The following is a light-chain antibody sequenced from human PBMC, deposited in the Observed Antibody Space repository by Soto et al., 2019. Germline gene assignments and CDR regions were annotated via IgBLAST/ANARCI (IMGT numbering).Light chain of an antibody. CDR3: KQYGSSPRT. Sequence: EIVLAQCPGTLSLSPGERATLSCRASQSVSSSYLAWYQQKPGQAPRLLIYGASSRATGIPDRFSGSGSGTDFTLTISRLEPEDFAVYYCKQYGSSPRTFGQGTKVEIK. CDR2: GAS. CDR1: QSVSSSY. V-gene: IGKV3-20*01. J-gene: IGKJ1*01.